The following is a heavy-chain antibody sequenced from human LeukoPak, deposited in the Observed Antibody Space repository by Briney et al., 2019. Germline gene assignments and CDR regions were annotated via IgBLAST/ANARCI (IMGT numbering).Heavy chain of an antibody. Sequence: TGGSLRLSCAASGFTFSDYYMSWIRQAPGKGLEWVSYISSSGSTIYYADSVKGRFTISRDNSKNTLYLQMNSLRAEDTAVYYCAKDFGYDGSGYYFAWGQGTLVTVSS. CDR2: ISSSGSTI. V-gene: IGHV3-11*04. CDR1: GFTFSDYY. J-gene: IGHJ5*02. D-gene: IGHD3-22*01. CDR3: AKDFGYDGSGYYFA.